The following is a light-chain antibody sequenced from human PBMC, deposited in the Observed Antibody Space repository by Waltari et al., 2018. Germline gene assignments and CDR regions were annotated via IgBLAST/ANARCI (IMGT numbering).Light chain of an antibody. CDR3: QKYERLPAT. V-gene: IGKV3-20*01. Sequence: EIVLTQSPGTLSLSPGERATLSCNASQSVVRSLVWYQQKPGQAPRLLIYDVSRRATGIPDRFSGSGYGTDFSLTISRLEPEDFAVYYCQKYERLPATFGQGTTVEIK. CDR2: DVS. J-gene: IGKJ1*01. CDR1: QSVVRS.